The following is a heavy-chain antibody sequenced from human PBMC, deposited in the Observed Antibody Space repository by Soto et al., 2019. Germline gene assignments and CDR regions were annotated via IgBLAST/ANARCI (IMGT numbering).Heavy chain of an antibody. CDR3: ASVTLGYCSGGSRYGAFDI. D-gene: IGHD2-15*01. CDR1: GGTFSSYA. CDR2: IIPIFGTA. V-gene: IGHV1-69*13. Sequence: GASVKVSCKASGGTFSSYAISWVRQAPGQGLEWMGGIIPIFGTANYAQKFQGRVTITADESTSTAYMELSSLRSGDTAVYYCASVTLGYCSGGSRYGAFDIWGQGTMFTVSS. J-gene: IGHJ3*02.